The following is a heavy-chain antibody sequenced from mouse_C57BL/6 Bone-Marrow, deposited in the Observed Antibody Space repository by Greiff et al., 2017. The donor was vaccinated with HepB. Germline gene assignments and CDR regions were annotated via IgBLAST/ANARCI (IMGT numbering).Heavy chain of an antibody. CDR1: GFTFSDYY. D-gene: IGHD2-12*01. Sequence: EVKLMESEGGLVQPGSSMKLSCTASGFTFSDYYMAWVRQVPEKGLEWVANINYDGSSTYYLDSLKSRFIISRDNAKNILYLQMSSLKSEDTATYYCARDYDDGYAMDYWGQGTSVTVSS. J-gene: IGHJ4*01. CDR2: INYDGSST. V-gene: IGHV5-16*01. CDR3: ARDYDDGYAMDY.